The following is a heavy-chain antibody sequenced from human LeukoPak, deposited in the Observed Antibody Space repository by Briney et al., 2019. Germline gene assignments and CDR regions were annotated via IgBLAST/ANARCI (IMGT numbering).Heavy chain of an antibody. J-gene: IGHJ3*02. CDR2: ISGSGENT. Sequence: PGGSLRLSCAGSGFTFSSYSMNWVRQAPGKGPEWVSAISGSGENTYYADSVRGRFTISRDNPRNTLYLQLNSLRAEDTAIYYCAKDLGTVPAAIIAFDIWGQGTVVTVSS. CDR1: GFTFSSYS. V-gene: IGHV3-23*01. CDR3: AKDLGTVPAAIIAFDI. D-gene: IGHD2-2*01.